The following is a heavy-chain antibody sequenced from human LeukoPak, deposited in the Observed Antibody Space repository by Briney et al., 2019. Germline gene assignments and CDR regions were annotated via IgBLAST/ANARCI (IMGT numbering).Heavy chain of an antibody. CDR3: ARGRGYSYGSFDY. D-gene: IGHD5-18*01. V-gene: IGHV4-59*01. Sequence: SETLSLTCAVYGGSFSGYYWSWIRQPPGKGLEWIGYIYYSGSTNYNPSLKSRVTISVDTSKNQFSLKLSSVTAADTAVYYCARGRGYSYGSFDYWGQGTLVTVSS. CDR2: IYYSGST. CDR1: GGSFSGYY. J-gene: IGHJ4*02.